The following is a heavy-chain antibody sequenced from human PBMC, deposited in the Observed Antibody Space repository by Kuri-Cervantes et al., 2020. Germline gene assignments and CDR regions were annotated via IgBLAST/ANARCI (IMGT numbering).Heavy chain of an antibody. CDR3: ARTYYYDSSGYLFDY. D-gene: IGHD3-22*01. CDR2: IYPGDSDT. CDR1: GYSFTSYW. J-gene: IGHJ4*02. Sequence: KVSCKGSGYSFTSYWIGWVRQVPGKGLEWMGIIYPGDSDTRYSPSFQGQVTISADKSISTAYLQWSSLKASDTAMYYCARTYYYDSSGYLFDYWGQGTLVTVSS. V-gene: IGHV5-51*01.